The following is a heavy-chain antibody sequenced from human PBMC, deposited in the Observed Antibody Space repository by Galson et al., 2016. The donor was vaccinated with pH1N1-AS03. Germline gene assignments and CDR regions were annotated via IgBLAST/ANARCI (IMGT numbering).Heavy chain of an antibody. V-gene: IGHV3-48*02. Sequence: SLRLSCAASGFTFNSYAMSWVRRVPGKGLEWLSYITRSGGSIYYADPVRGRFTISRDNSKNLLYLQMNSLRDEDTAVYYCTRDRGDSYGFECFDSWGQRTVVTVPS. J-gene: IGHJ4*02. CDR2: ITRSGGSI. CDR3: TRDRGDSYGFECFDS. D-gene: IGHD5-18*01. CDR1: GFTFNSYA.